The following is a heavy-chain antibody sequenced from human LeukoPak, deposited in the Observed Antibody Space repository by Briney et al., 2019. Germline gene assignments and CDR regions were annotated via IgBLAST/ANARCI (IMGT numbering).Heavy chain of an antibody. D-gene: IGHD2-8*01. CDR1: GGSISSYY. J-gene: IGHJ6*03. CDR3: ARMGVYYYYYYMDV. CDR2: IYYSGST. Sequence: SETLSLTCTVSGGSISSYYWSWIRQPPGKGLEWIGYIYYSGSTNYNPSLKSRVTISVDTSKNQLSLKLSSVTAADTAVYYCARMGVYYYYYYMDVWGKGTTVTVSS. V-gene: IGHV4-59*01.